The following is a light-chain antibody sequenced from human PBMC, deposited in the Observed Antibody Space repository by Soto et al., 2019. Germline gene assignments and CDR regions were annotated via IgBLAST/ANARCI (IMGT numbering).Light chain of an antibody. J-gene: IGKJ1*01. CDR3: QQYNSST. V-gene: IGKV1-5*03. CDR2: KAS. Sequence: DIQMTQSPSTLSASVGDRVTITCRASQSISSWLAWYQQKPGKAPKLLIYKASSLESGVPSRFSGSGSGTEFTLTISSLQPDDFATYYCQQYNSSTFGQGTKVDI. CDR1: QSISSW.